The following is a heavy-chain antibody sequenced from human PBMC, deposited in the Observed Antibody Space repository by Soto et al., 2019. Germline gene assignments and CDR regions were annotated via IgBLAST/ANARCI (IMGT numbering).Heavy chain of an antibody. CDR3: AKVPLWLPGAFDT. D-gene: IGHD5-18*01. Sequence: GGSMSLDCPASGVCFSSCSMNYVRQAPGKGLEWVSAISGSGGSTYYADSVKGRFTISRDNSKNTLYLQMNSLRAEDTAVYSCAKVPLWLPGAFDTWGQGTMVTVSS. V-gene: IGHV3-23*01. CDR2: ISGSGGST. J-gene: IGHJ3*02. CDR1: GVCFSSCS.